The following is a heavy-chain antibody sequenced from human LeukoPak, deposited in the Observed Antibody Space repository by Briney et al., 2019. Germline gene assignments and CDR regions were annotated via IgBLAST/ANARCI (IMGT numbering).Heavy chain of an antibody. CDR2: IYPADSDT. J-gene: IGHJ6*02. D-gene: IGHD3-10*01. CDR3: VKGFSGTYFGMDV. CDR1: GYTFLNYW. Sequence: GESLKISCQGSGYTFLNYWIAWVRLVPGKGLEWMGIIYPADSDTTYSPFLEGQVYISADKSISTAYLQLSSLKASDTAMYYCVKGFSGTYFGMDVWGQGTTVTVSS. V-gene: IGHV5-51*01.